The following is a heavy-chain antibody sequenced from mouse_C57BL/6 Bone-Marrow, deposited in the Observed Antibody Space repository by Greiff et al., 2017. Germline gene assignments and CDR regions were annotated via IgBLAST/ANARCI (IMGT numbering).Heavy chain of an antibody. CDR1: GFTFSSYA. CDR2: ISSGGDYL. J-gene: IGHJ3*01. Sequence: EVKLMESGEGLVQPGGSLKLSCAASGFTFSSYALSWVRQTPGKRLEWVAYISSGGDYLYYADTVKGRFTISRDNARNTLYLQMSSLKSEDTVMYYCRIGKGNWGSWFAYWGQGTLVTVAA. CDR3: RIGKGNWGSWFAY. D-gene: IGHD4-1*01. V-gene: IGHV5-9-1*02.